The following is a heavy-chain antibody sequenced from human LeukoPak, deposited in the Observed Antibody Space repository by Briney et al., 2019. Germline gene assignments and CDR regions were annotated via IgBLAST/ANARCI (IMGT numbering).Heavy chain of an antibody. CDR3: ARPLIDCSGGSCYSDAFDI. J-gene: IGHJ3*02. CDR1: GFTFSDYY. V-gene: IGHV3-11*06. D-gene: IGHD2-15*01. Sequence: GGSLRLSCAASGFTFSDYYMSWIRQAPGKGLEWVSYXXXXXSYTNYADSVKGRFTISRDNAKNSLYLQMNSLRAEDTAVYYCARPLIDCSGGSCYSDAFDIWGQGTMVTVSS. CDR2: XXXXXSYT.